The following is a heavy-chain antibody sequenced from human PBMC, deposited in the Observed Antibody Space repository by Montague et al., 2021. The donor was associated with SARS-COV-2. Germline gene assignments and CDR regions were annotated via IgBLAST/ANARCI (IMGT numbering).Heavy chain of an antibody. CDR3: AFDGDYALDY. Sequence: SLRLSCAASGFTFDDYAMHWVRQAPGRGLEWVSGISWNSGSIGYADSVKGRFTISRDNAKNSLYLQMNGLRAEDTALYYCAFDGDYALDYWGQGTLVTVSS. J-gene: IGHJ4*02. D-gene: IGHD4-17*01. CDR2: ISWNSGSI. V-gene: IGHV3-9*01. CDR1: GFTFDDYA.